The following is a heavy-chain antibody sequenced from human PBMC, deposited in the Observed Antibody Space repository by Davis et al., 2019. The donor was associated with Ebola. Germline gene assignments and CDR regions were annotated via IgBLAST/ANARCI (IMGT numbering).Heavy chain of an antibody. CDR3: AKDRANIVVVPAATYYYDGMDV. CDR2: MSYDGSNK. CDR1: GFTFSSYG. D-gene: IGHD2-2*01. V-gene: IGHV3-30*18. J-gene: IGHJ6*02. Sequence: GESLKISCAASGFTFSSYGMHWVRQAPGKGLEWVAVMSYDGSNKYYADSVKRRFTISRDNSKNTLYLQMNSLRAEDTAVYYCAKDRANIVVVPAATYYYDGMDVWGQGTTVTVSS.